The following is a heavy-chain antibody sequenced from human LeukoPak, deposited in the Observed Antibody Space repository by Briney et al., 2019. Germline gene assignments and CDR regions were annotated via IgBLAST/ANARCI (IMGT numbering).Heavy chain of an antibody. CDR3: ARELVIAAATVTYFFDS. Sequence: PSETLSLTCAVYGGSFSGYYWSWIRQPPGKGLEWIGEINHSGSTNYNPSLKSRVTISVDTSKNQFSLKLSSVTAADTAVYYCARELVIAAATVTYFFDSWGQGTLVTVSS. J-gene: IGHJ4*02. D-gene: IGHD2-21*01. V-gene: IGHV4-34*01. CDR2: INHSGST. CDR1: GGSFSGYY.